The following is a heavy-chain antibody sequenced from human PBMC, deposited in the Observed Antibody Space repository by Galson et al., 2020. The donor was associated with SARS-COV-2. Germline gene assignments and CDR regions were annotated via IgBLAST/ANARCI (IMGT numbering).Heavy chain of an antibody. CDR3: ARASQRYFDWSNSFGAFDI. D-gene: IGHD3-9*01. Sequence: TGGSLRLSCAASGFTFSSYAMHWVRQAPGKGLEYVSAISSNGGSTYYANSVKGRFTISRDNSKNTLYLQMGSLRAEDMAVYYCARASQRYFDWSNSFGAFDIWGQGTMVTVSS. V-gene: IGHV3-64*01. CDR1: GFTFSSYA. J-gene: IGHJ3*02. CDR2: ISSNGGST.